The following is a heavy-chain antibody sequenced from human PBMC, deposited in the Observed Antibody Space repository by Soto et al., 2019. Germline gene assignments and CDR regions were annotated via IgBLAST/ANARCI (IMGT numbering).Heavy chain of an antibody. V-gene: IGHV6-1*01. CDR1: GDSVSSNSAA. CDR2: TYYSSKWYN. J-gene: IGHJ6*02. Sequence: PSQTLSLTCAISGDSVSSNSAAWNWIRQSPSRGLEWLGRTYYSSKWYNDYAVSVKSRITINPDTSKNQFSLQLNSVTPEDTAVYYCARGVTDYDYVWGSYRQSHYYYYGMDVWGQGTTVTVSS. CDR3: ARGVTDYDYVWGSYRQSHYYYYGMDV. D-gene: IGHD3-16*02.